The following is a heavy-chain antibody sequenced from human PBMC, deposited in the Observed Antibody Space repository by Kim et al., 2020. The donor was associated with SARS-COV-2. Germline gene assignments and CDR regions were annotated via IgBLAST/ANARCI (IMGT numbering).Heavy chain of an antibody. CDR1: GYTFATYA. Sequence: ASVKVSCKASGYTFATYAMHWVRQAPGQGLEWMGWINAGNGDTKYSQRFQGRVTITRDTTASTAYMELSSLRSEDTAIYYCARGESSTWHSLFDSWGHGT. J-gene: IGHJ5*01. CDR2: INAGNGDT. CDR3: ARGESSTWHSLFDS. V-gene: IGHV1-3*01. D-gene: IGHD6-13*01.